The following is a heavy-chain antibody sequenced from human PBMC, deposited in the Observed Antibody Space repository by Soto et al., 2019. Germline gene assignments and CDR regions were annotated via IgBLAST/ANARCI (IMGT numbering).Heavy chain of an antibody. Sequence: SETLSLTCTVSGGSIGNDDYSWSWVRQPPGKGLEWIGYIYHSGTTYYNPSLTSRVTISVDGSNNQFSLKLTSMTAADTAVYYCATVIPATRYFAYWGQGILVTVYS. CDR1: GGSIGNDDYS. CDR2: IYHSGTT. V-gene: IGHV4-30-2*01. D-gene: IGHD2-15*01. J-gene: IGHJ4*02. CDR3: ATVIPATRYFAY.